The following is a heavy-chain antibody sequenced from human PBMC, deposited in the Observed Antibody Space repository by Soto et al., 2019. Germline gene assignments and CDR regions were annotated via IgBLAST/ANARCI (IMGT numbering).Heavy chain of an antibody. V-gene: IGHV3-21*04. Sequence: VGPLRLSCEASGFSIRSFNMNWVRQAPGKGLEWVASISGESGFKYYTEAVKGRFTISRDNARNSLFLQMNFLDVEDTAVYYCAKGEQLREPFDHWAQGTQVSVSS. D-gene: IGHD1-26*01. CDR3: AKGEQLREPFDH. CDR1: GFSIRSFN. CDR2: ISGESGFK. J-gene: IGHJ4*02.